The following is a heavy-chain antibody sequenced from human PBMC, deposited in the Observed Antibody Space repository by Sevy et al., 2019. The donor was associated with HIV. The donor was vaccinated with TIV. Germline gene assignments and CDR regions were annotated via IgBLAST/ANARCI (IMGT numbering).Heavy chain of an antibody. CDR2: ISNSGNTI. J-gene: IGHJ4*02. Sequence: GGSLRLSCAASGFTFNDYYMTWIRQAPGKGLEWVSYISNSGNTIKYADSVKGRFTISRDNAKNSLYLQMNSLRAEDTAVYYCAREVSSIRGDLDNWGQGTLVTVS. V-gene: IGHV3-11*01. CDR3: AREVSSIRGDLDN. CDR1: GFTFNDYY. D-gene: IGHD6-13*01.